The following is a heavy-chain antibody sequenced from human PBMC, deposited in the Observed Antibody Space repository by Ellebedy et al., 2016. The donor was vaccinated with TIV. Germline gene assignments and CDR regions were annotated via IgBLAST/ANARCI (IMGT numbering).Heavy chain of an antibody. CDR2: IYYSGST. Sequence: SETLSLTXTVSGGSISSSSYYWGWIRQPPGKGLEWIGSIYYSGSTYYNPSLKSRVTISVDTSKNQFSLKLSSVTAADTAVYYCARLTWTTVVDYWGQGTLVTVSS. CDR1: GGSISSSSYY. CDR3: ARLTWTTVVDY. D-gene: IGHD4-23*01. J-gene: IGHJ4*02. V-gene: IGHV4-39*01.